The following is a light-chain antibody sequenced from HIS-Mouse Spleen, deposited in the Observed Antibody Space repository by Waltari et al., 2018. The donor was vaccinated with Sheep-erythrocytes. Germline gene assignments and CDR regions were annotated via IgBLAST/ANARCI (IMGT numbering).Light chain of an antibody. CDR3: CSYAGSYTVV. J-gene: IGLJ2*01. Sequence: QSALTQPRSVSGSPGQSVTIPCTGTSSDVGGYNPVPWYQQHPGKAPKLMIYDVSKRPSGVPDRFSGSKSGNTASLTISGLQAEDEADYYCCSYAGSYTVVFGGGTKLTVL. V-gene: IGLV2-11*01. CDR1: SSDVGGYNP. CDR2: DVS.